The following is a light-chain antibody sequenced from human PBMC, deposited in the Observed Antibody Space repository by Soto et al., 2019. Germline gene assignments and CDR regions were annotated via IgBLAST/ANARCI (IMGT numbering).Light chain of an antibody. J-gene: IGLJ1*01. CDR3: DSFRSGTILV. V-gene: IGLV2-14*01. CDR2: EVN. CDR1: RSDIGDSNF. Sequence: QSDLTQPASGSGSPGQSVTISCTGPRSDIGDSNFISWYQHSPGKAPRLLIYEVNNRPSGVSKRFSGSKAGNTASLTISGLLDDDEADYFCDSFRSGTILVFGSGTKVTVL.